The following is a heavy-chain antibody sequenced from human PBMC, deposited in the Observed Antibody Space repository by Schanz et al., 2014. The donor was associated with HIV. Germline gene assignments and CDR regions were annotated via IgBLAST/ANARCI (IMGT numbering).Heavy chain of an antibody. J-gene: IGHJ3*02. D-gene: IGHD5-18*01. V-gene: IGHV1-69*01. CDR3: ASGRFDTVIWWGDAFLI. Sequence: QVQLVQSGAEVKKTGSPVKVSCKAFGGTLSNYAISWVRQAPGQGLEWMGGIIPIFGAVNYAQKFQGRVTITADESSSTAYMELSSLRSEDTAVYYCASGRFDTVIWWGDAFLIWGRGTMVTVSS. CDR2: IIPIFGAV. CDR1: GGTLSNYA.